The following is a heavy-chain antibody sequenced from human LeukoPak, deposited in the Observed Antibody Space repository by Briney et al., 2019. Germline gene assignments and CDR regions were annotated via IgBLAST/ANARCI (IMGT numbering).Heavy chain of an antibody. CDR2: ISAYNGNT. V-gene: IGHV1-18*01. CDR1: GYSFTSYG. J-gene: IGHJ4*02. Sequence: ASVKVSCKASGYSFTSYGISWVRQAPGQGLEWMGWISAYNGNTNYAQKLQGRVTMTTDTSTSTAYMELRSLRSDDTAVYYCARANYDFWSGYYSYWGQGTLVTVSS. CDR3: ARANYDFWSGYYSY. D-gene: IGHD3-3*01.